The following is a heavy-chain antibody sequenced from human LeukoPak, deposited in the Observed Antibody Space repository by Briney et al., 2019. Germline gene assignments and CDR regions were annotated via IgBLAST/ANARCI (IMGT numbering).Heavy chain of an antibody. J-gene: IGHJ5*02. CDR3: APSVGVTPVDP. D-gene: IGHD4-23*01. Sequence: GASVTVSCKASGGTFSSYAISWVRQAPGQGLEWMGGIIPIFGTANYAQKFQGRVTITADESTSTAYMELSSLRSEDTAVYYCAPSVGVTPVDPWGQGTLVTVSS. CDR2: IIPIFGTA. CDR1: GGTFSSYA. V-gene: IGHV1-69*13.